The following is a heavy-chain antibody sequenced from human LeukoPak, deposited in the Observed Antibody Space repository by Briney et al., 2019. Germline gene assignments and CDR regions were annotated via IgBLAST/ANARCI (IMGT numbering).Heavy chain of an antibody. J-gene: IGHJ4*02. D-gene: IGHD6-19*01. CDR2: GDYSGGT. Sequence: SETLSLTCTVSSDFFSSVTDYWAWIRQPPGKGLEWIASGDYSGGTYYNPSLESRVAISADMSKNQISLKLSSVTAADAALYYCARERGEEYSSGWYKTNFFDTWGQGTRVTVSS. CDR1: SDFFSSVTDY. CDR3: ARERGEEYSSGWYKTNFFDT. V-gene: IGHV4-39*07.